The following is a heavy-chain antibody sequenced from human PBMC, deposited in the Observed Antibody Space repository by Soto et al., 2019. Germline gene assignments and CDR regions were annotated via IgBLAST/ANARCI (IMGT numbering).Heavy chain of an antibody. V-gene: IGHV4-4*02. CDR2: IYHSGST. Sequence: QVQLQESGPGLVKPSGTLSLTCAVSGGSISSSNWWSWVSQPPGKGLEWLGEIYHSGSTTYNPSLKSRVTISVDKSKNQFSLKLSSVTAADTAVYYCARDLLMPLINWYFDLWGRGTLVTVSS. J-gene: IGHJ2*01. D-gene: IGHD2-2*01. CDR1: GGSISSSNW. CDR3: ARDLLMPLINWYFDL.